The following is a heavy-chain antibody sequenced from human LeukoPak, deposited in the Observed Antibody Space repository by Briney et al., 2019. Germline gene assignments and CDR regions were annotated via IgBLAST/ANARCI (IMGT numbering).Heavy chain of an antibody. Sequence: GGSLRLSCAASGFTFSSYSMNWVRQAPGKGLEWVSSISSSSSYIYYADSVKGRFTISRDNSKNTLYLQMNSLRAEDTAVYYCARDHGGYGTSLGAFDIWGQGTMVTVSS. CDR1: GFTFSSYS. D-gene: IGHD2-2*01. CDR2: ISSSSSYI. V-gene: IGHV3-21*01. CDR3: ARDHGGYGTSLGAFDI. J-gene: IGHJ3*02.